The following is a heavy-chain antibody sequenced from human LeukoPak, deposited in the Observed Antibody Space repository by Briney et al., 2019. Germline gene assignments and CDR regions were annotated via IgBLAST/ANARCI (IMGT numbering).Heavy chain of an antibody. CDR1: GFTLSNYA. J-gene: IGHJ4*02. D-gene: IGHD3-22*01. CDR2: ISYDGVTK. CDR3: ARDLEATLIHYLAH. Sequence: GGSLRLSCAASGFTLSNYAMHWVRQAPGKGLEWLAVISYDGVTKVYADSVEGRFTISRDSSTNTLYLQVNSLRAEDTALYYCARDLEATLIHYLAHWGQGTLITVSS. V-gene: IGHV3-30-3*01.